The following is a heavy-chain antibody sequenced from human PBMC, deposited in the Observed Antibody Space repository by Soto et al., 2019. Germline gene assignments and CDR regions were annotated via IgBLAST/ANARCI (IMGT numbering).Heavy chain of an antibody. Sequence: QVQLVESGGGLVKPGGSLRLSCAVSGFTFSDYYMTWIRQAPGKGLEWVSYISSSTSHTNYADSVKGRFTISRHNAKNSLFLQMNRLRAEDTAVYYCARGRGAAADYFDFWGQGTRVTVSS. V-gene: IGHV3-11*05. CDR2: ISSSTSHT. J-gene: IGHJ4*02. CDR1: GFTFSDYY. CDR3: ARGRGAAADYFDF. D-gene: IGHD6-13*01.